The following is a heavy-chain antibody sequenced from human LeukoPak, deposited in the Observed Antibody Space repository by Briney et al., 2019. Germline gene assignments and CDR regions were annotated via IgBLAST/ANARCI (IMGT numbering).Heavy chain of an antibody. CDR2: INPNSGGT. Sequence: ASVTVSCKASGYTFTGYYMHWVRQAPGQGLEWMGWINPNSGGTNYAQKFQGRVTMTRDTSISTAYMELSRLRSDDTAVYYCARDQYSYGNFDYWGQGTLVTVSS. CDR1: GYTFTGYY. CDR3: ARDQYSYGNFDY. J-gene: IGHJ4*02. D-gene: IGHD5-18*01. V-gene: IGHV1-2*02.